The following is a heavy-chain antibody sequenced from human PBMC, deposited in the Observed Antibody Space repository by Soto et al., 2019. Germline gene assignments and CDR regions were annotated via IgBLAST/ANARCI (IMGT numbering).Heavy chain of an antibody. CDR3: ARDFGDYSFFFDH. V-gene: IGHV4-59*01. D-gene: IGHD4-17*01. CDR2: CYSGFT. J-gene: IGHJ4*02. Sequence: QVQLQESGPGRVKPSETLSLTCTVSGGSITTYQWSWIRQPPGKGLEWIGCYSGFTNYNPSLESRASISDYRSKNLYSLNLRSLSTADTAIYYCARDFGDYSFFFDHWGQGILVTVSS. CDR1: GGSITTYQ.